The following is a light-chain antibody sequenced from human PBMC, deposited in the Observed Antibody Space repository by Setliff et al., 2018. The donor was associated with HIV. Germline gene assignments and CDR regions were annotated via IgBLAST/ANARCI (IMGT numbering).Light chain of an antibody. J-gene: IGLJ3*02. CDR3: SSFTISTTWV. CDR2: DVT. Sequence: QSALAQPASVSGSPGQSATISCTGTSSDVGGYNFVSWYQQHPGKTPELLIYDVTNRPSGVSDRFSGSKSGSTASLTISGLQPEDEADYYCSSFTISTTWVFGGGT. CDR1: SSDVGGYNF. V-gene: IGLV2-14*03.